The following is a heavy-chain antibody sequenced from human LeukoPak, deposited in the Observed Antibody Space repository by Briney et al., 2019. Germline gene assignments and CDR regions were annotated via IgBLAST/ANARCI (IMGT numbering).Heavy chain of an antibody. D-gene: IGHD3-10*01. CDR3: ARGYGSGSYKAFDI. V-gene: IGHV3-11*05. J-gene: IGHJ3*02. CDR1: GFLFHDYY. Sequence: KRWGSLRLSCEASGFLFHDYYMSWVRQAPGKGLEWIAYITSESIPQYADSVRGRFTNSRDNAQSSVSLQMDSLRAEDTAVYYCARGYGSGSYKAFDIWGQGTMVTVSS. CDR2: ITSESIP.